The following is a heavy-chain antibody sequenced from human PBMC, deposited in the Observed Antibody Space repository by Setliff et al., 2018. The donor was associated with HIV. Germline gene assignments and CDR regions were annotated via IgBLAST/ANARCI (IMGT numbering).Heavy chain of an antibody. CDR1: GGTLSNYV. D-gene: IGHD6-13*01. V-gene: IGHV1-69*13. J-gene: IGHJ3*02. Sequence: SVKVSCKTSGGTLSNYVITWVRQAPGQGLEWMGMIIPTYNIPAYAQKFQGRVTFTADESTSTAYMELSSLSSEDTAVYYCARDQTGVAAAAFGGGSAWSDEGFDIWGQGTMVTVSS. CDR2: IIPTYNIP. CDR3: ARDQTGVAAAAFGGGSAWSDEGFDI.